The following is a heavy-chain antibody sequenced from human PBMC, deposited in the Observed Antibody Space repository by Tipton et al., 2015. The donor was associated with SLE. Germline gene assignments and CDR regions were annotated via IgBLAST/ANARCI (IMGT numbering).Heavy chain of an antibody. Sequence: TLSLTCIVSGGSISSSSYYYNYWGWVRQTPGKGLEWIGSLYYSGSTYYNPSLESRVSISMDTSKNQFSLKLNFMTATDTAVYYCARLPASDSFDYWGQGTLVTVSS. CDR1: GGSISSSSYYYNY. CDR3: ARLPASDSFDY. J-gene: IGHJ4*02. CDR2: LYYSGST. V-gene: IGHV4-39*01.